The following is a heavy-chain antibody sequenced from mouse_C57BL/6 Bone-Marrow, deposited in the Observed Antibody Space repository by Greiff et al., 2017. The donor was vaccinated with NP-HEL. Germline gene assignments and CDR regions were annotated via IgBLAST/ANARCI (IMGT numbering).Heavy chain of an antibody. V-gene: IGHV1-59*01. CDR3: ASPLGY. CDR2: IDPSDSYT. J-gene: IGHJ2*01. CDR1: GYTFTSYW. Sequence: QVQLQQPGAELVRPGTSVKLSCKASGYTFTSYWMHWVKQRPGQGLEWIGVIDPSDSYTNYNQKFKGKATLTVDTSSSTAYMQLSSLTSEDSAVYYCASPLGYWGQGTTLTVSS.